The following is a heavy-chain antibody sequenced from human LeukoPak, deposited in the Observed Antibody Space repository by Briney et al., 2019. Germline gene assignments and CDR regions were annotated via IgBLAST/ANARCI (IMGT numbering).Heavy chain of an antibody. CDR1: GFTFSSYG. CDR3: AKADGLQLLGPIDY. J-gene: IGHJ4*02. V-gene: IGHV3-30*18. Sequence: GGSLRLSCAASGFTFSSYGMHWVRQAPGKGLVWVAVISYDGSNKYYADSVKGRFTISRDNSKNTLYLQMNSLRAEDTAVYYCAKADGLQLLGPIDYWGQGTLVTVSS. CDR2: ISYDGSNK. D-gene: IGHD5-24*01.